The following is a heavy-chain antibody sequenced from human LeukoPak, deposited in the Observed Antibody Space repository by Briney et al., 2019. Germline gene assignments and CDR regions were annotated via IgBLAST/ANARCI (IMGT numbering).Heavy chain of an antibody. J-gene: IGHJ6*02. D-gene: IGHD3-22*01. CDR1: GFTFSSYG. CDR2: ISYDGSNK. CDR3: AKSEDYYDSSGYRRAEYYYYGMDV. V-gene: IGHV3-30*18. Sequence: GGSLRLSCAASGFTFSSYGMHWVRQAPGKVLEWVAVISYDGSNKYYADSVKGRFTISRDNSKNTLYLQMNSLRAEDTAVYYCAKSEDYYDSSGYRRAEYYYYGMDVWGQGTTVTVSS.